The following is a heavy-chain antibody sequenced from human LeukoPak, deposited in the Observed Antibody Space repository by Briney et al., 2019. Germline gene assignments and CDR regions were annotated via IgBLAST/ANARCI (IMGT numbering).Heavy chain of an antibody. V-gene: IGHV5-51*01. D-gene: IGHD2-21*02. J-gene: IGHJ3*02. Sequence: GESLKISCKGSGYSFTSYWIGWVRQMPGKGLEWMGIIYPGDSDTRYSPSFQGQVTISANKSISTAYLQWSSLKASDTAMYYCARIPVVVTATGGAFDIWGQGPMVTVSS. CDR3: ARIPVVVTATGGAFDI. CDR1: GYSFTSYW. CDR2: IYPGDSDT.